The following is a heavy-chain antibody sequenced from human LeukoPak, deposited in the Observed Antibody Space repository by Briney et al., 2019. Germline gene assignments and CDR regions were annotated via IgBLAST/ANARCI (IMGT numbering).Heavy chain of an antibody. CDR1: GGSISSSSYY. J-gene: IGHJ4*02. D-gene: IGHD3-3*01. Sequence: SETLSLTCTVSGGSISSSSYYWGWIRQPPGKGLEWIGSIYYSGSTNYNPSLKSRVTISVDTSKSQFSLRLTSVTAADTAVYYCARESLGGSVWSGYYPDYWGQGTLVTVSS. CDR3: ARESLGGSVWSGYYPDY. V-gene: IGHV4-39*07. CDR2: IYYSGST.